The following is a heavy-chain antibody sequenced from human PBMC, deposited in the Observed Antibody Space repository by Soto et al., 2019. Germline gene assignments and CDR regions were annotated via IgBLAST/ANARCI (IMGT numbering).Heavy chain of an antibody. CDR1: GGTFSSYS. V-gene: IGHV1-69*01. J-gene: IGHJ4*02. Sequence: QVQLVQSGAEVKKPGSSVKVSCKASGGTFSSYSINWVRQAHGQGLEWMGEIIPIFGTANYAQKFQGRVTITADESTSSAYRELSILRSDDTAVYYCARDGGRHSGGIDYWGQGTLVTVSS. CDR3: ARDGGRHSGGIDY. CDR2: IIPIFGTA. D-gene: IGHD1-26*01.